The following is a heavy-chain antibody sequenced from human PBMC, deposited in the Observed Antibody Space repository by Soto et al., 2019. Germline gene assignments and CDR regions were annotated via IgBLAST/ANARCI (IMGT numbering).Heavy chain of an antibody. CDR1: SFALGTYS. Sequence: GGSLRLSCAVSSFALGTYSINWVRQAPGKGLEWISYISASGATIYYADSVTGRLTISRDIANNSVYLQMSSLRDEDTAVYYCARDLTDYAGYYFDYWGQGTLVTGSS. V-gene: IGHV3-48*02. CDR2: ISASGATI. CDR3: ARDLTDYAGYYFDY. J-gene: IGHJ4*02. D-gene: IGHD3-9*01.